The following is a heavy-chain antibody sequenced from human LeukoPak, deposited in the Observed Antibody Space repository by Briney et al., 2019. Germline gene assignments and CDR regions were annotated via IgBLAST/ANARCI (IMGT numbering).Heavy chain of an antibody. CDR1: GFTFSSYA. J-gene: IGHJ4*02. Sequence: GGSLRLSCAASGFTFSSYAMHWVRQAPGKGLEWVAVISYDGSNKYYADSVKGRFTISRDNSKNTLYLQMNSLRAEDTAVYYCATIYSSGYYRGDYWGQGTLVTVSS. D-gene: IGHD3-22*01. CDR3: ATIYSSGYYRGDY. V-gene: IGHV3-30-3*01. CDR2: ISYDGSNK.